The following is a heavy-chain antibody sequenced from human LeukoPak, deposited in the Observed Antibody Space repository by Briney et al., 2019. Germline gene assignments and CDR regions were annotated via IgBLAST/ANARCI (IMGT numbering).Heavy chain of an antibody. CDR2: ISAYNGNT. D-gene: IGHD6-19*01. CDR1: GYTFTSYG. J-gene: IGHJ3*02. V-gene: IGHV1-18*01. Sequence: GASVKVSCKASGYTFTSYGISWVRQAPGQGLEWMGWISAYNGNTNYAQKLQGRVTMTTDTSTSTAYMELRSLRSDDTAVYYCARVWAVAGTGLGAFDIWGQGTMVTVSS. CDR3: ARVWAVAGTGLGAFDI.